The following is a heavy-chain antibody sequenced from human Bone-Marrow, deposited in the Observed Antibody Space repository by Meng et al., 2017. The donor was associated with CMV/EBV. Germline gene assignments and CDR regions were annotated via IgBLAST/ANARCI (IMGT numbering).Heavy chain of an antibody. CDR1: GNTFTGYY. Sequence: SGNTFTGYYMHWVRQAPGQGLEWMGWINPNSGGTNYAQKFQGRVTMTRDTSISTAYMELSRLRSDDTAVYYCARDGIAVAGTGIDYWGQGTLVTVSS. CDR2: INPNSGGT. V-gene: IGHV1-2*02. D-gene: IGHD6-19*01. J-gene: IGHJ4*02. CDR3: ARDGIAVAGTGIDY.